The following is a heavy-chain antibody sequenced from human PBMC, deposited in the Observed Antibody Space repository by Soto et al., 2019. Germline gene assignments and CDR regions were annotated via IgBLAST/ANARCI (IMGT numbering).Heavy chain of an antibody. CDR1: GYTFTSCG. Sequence: QVQLVQSGAEVKKPGASVKVSCKASGYTFTSCGMSWVRQAPGQGLEWMGWISAHTGSSEYAQRFQGRVTMTTDRSTSTAYMELRSLRSDDTAVYYCARAFFYQGSDSRGYSFDAFDFWGPGTLVTVSS. CDR3: ARAFFYQGSDSRGYSFDAFDF. CDR2: ISAHTGSS. V-gene: IGHV1-18*01. J-gene: IGHJ3*01. D-gene: IGHD3-22*01.